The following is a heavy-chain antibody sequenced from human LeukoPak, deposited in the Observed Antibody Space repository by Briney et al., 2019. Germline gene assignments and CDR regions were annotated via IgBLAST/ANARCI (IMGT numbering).Heavy chain of an antibody. J-gene: IGHJ4*02. Sequence: ASVKVSCKASGYTFTSYAIHWVRQAPGQGLEWMGWITPSGGTNYPQKFQGRVAITWDTSITTAYMDLSRLTSDDTAVYYCVRDRYGDGFAHLDYWGQGALVTVSP. CDR1: GYTFTSYA. CDR3: VRDRYGDGFAHLDY. CDR2: ITPSGGT. D-gene: IGHD5-24*01. V-gene: IGHV1-2*02.